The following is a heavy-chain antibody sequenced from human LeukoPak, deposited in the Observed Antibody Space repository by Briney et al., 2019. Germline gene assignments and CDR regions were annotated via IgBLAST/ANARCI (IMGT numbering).Heavy chain of an antibody. D-gene: IGHD6-19*01. Sequence: GGSLRLSCAASGFTFSSYSMNWVRQAPGKGLEWVSSITATNYVYYADSVKGRFAISRDNAKNSLYLQMNSLRAEDTAIYYCARARSRWYGDYWGQGTLVTVSS. J-gene: IGHJ4*02. CDR1: GFTFSSYS. V-gene: IGHV3-21*03. CDR3: ARARSRWYGDY. CDR2: ITATNYV.